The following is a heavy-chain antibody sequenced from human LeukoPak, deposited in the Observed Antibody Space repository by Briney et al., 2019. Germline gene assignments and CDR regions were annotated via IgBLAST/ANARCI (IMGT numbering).Heavy chain of an antibody. D-gene: IGHD3-22*01. CDR1: GFTFSSYS. V-gene: IGHV3-21*01. CDR3: ARDGKLDYYDSSGYYYLSDAFDI. Sequence: PGGSLRLSCAASGFTFSSYSMSWVRQAPGKGLEWVSSISSSSSYIYYADSVKGRFTISRDNAKNSLYLQMNSLRAEDTAVYYCARDGKLDYYDSSGYYYLSDAFDIWGQGTMVTVSS. CDR2: ISSSSSYI. J-gene: IGHJ3*02.